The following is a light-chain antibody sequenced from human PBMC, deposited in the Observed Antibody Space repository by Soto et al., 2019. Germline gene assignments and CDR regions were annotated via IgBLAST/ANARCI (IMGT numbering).Light chain of an antibody. Sequence: EIVLTQSPGTLSLSPGERATLSCRASQSVSSSYLAWYQQKSGQAPRLLIYGASSRATGIPDRFSGSGSGTDFTLTISRLEPEDFAVYYCQQYGRSSFTFGPGTKVDI. J-gene: IGKJ3*01. CDR3: QQYGRSSFT. V-gene: IGKV3-20*01. CDR2: GAS. CDR1: QSVSSSY.